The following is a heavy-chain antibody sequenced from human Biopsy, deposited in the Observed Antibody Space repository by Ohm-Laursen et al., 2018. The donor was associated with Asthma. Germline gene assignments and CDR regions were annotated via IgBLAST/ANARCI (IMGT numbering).Heavy chain of an antibody. CDR2: INPNSGGT. Sequence: SVKVSCKASGYTFIGCPIHWMRQAPGQRLEWMGRINPNSGGTNYAQKFQGRVTMTRDTSISTAYMEVSRLRSEDTAVYYCARGQKSAGDRWFDPWGQGTLVTVSP. CDR3: ARGQKSAGDRWFDP. V-gene: IGHV1-2*06. D-gene: IGHD6-13*01. CDR1: GYTFIGCP. J-gene: IGHJ5*02.